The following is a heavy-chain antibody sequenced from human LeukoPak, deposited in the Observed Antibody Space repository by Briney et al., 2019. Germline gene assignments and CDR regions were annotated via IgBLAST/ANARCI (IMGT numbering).Heavy chain of an antibody. V-gene: IGHV3-33*01. Sequence: PEWSLRLSCVASGFTFSGHGMHWVRQAPGKGLEWVALIWYDGSKRYYADSVKGRFTISRDDSKNTLYLQMNNLGAEDTAVYYCAREDSSVWNANYWALGTLVTVSS. CDR2: IWYDGSKR. J-gene: IGHJ4*02. D-gene: IGHD6-19*01. CDR3: AREDSSVWNANY. CDR1: GFTFSGHG.